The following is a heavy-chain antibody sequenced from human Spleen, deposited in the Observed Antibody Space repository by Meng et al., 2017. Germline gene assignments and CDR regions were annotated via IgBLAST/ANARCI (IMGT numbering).Heavy chain of an antibody. J-gene: IGHJ4*02. V-gene: IGHV4-39*07. CDR3: ASLSIVVVPAANHY. D-gene: IGHD2-2*01. CDR1: GGSISSSSYY. CDR2: IYYSGST. Sequence: SETLSLTCTVSGGSISSSSYYWGWIRQPPGKGLEWIGSIYYSGSTYYNPSLKSRVTISVDTSKNQFSLKLSSVTAADTAVYYCASLSIVVVPAANHYWGQGTLVTVSS.